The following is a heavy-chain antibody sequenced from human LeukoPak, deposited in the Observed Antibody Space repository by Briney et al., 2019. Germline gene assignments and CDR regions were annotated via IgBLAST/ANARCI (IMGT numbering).Heavy chain of an antibody. CDR1: GYTFTNYY. V-gene: IGHV1-2*06. D-gene: IGHD2-15*01. Sequence: ASVKVSCKASGYTFTNYYIHWMRQAPGQGLEWMGRINPNSGGTNYAQKFQGRVTMTRDTSISTAYMELSRLRSDDTAVYYCARARELRPDYWGQGTLVTVSS. J-gene: IGHJ4*02. CDR2: INPNSGGT. CDR3: ARARELRPDY.